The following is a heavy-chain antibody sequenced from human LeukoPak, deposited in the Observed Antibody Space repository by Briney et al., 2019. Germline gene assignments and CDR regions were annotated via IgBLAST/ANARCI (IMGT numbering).Heavy chain of an antibody. CDR2: IIPIFGTA. Sequence: ASVKVSCKASGYTFTGYYMHWVRQAPGQGLEWMGGIIPIFGTANYAQKFQGRVTITTDESTSTAYMELSSLRSEDTAVYYCAIDISTGYSSGWYNDYWGQGTLVTVSS. CDR1: GYTFTGYY. V-gene: IGHV1-69*05. J-gene: IGHJ4*02. CDR3: AIDISTGYSSGWYNDY. D-gene: IGHD6-19*01.